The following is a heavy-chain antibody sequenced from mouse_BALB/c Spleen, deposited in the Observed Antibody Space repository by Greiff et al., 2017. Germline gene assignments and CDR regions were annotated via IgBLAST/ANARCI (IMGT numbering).Heavy chain of an antibody. CDR1: GYSITSGYY. J-gene: IGHJ4*01. D-gene: IGHD2-4*01. Sequence: VQLKESGPGLVKPSQSLSLTCSVTGYSITSGYYWNWIRQFPGNKLEWMGYISYDGSNNYNPSLKNRISITRDTSKNQFFLKLNSVTTEDTATYYCASEGDDYDGGYAMDYWGQGTSVTVSS. CDR3: ASEGDDYDGGYAMDY. CDR2: ISYDGSN. V-gene: IGHV3-6*02.